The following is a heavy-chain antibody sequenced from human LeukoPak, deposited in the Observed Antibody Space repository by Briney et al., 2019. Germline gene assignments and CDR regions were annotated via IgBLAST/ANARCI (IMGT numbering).Heavy chain of an antibody. CDR1: GGSISSYY. V-gene: IGHV4-59*01. D-gene: IGHD1-26*01. CDR2: IYYSGST. J-gene: IGHJ4*02. CDR3: ARGPTSGSYRNFDY. Sequence: SETLSLTCTVSGGSISSYYWGWIRQPPGKGLEWIGYIYYSGSTNYNPSLKSRVTISVDTSKNQFSLKLSSVTAADTAVYYCARGPTSGSYRNFDYWGQGTLVTVSS.